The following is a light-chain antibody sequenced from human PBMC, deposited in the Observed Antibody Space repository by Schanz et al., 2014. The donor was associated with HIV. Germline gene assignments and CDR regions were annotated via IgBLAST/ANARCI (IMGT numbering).Light chain of an antibody. V-gene: IGLV4-69*01. Sequence: QLVLTQSPSASASLGASVKLTCTLSSGHSNYAIAWHQQQPETGPRYLMKLNSDGSHNKGDGIPDRFSGTSSGAERYLTISSLQSEDEADYYCQTWDTGIRVFGGGTKLTVL. J-gene: IGLJ3*02. CDR2: LNSDGSH. CDR1: SGHSNYA. CDR3: QTWDTGIRV.